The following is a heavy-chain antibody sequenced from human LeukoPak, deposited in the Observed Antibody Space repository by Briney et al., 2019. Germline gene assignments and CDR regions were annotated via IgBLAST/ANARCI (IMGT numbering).Heavy chain of an antibody. Sequence: GESLEISCKGSGYSFTSYWIGWVRQMPGKGLEWMGIIYPGDSDTRYSPSFQGQVTISADKSISTAYLQWSSLKASDTAMYYCARLWGSVESYWGVFDYWGQGTLVTVSS. D-gene: IGHD1-26*01. CDR2: IYPGDSDT. CDR3: ARLWGSVESYWGVFDY. J-gene: IGHJ4*02. CDR1: GYSFTSYW. V-gene: IGHV5-51*01.